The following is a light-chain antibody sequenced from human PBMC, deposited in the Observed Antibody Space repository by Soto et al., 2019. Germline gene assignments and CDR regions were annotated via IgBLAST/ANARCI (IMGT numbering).Light chain of an antibody. J-gene: IGKJ1*01. V-gene: IGKV3-15*01. CDR2: GAS. CDR3: LQHNVFPRT. Sequence: EIVMTQSPATLSVSPGERATLSCRASQSVSSNLAWYQQKPGQAPRLLIYGASTRATGIPARFSGSGSGTEFTLTISSLQPEDFATYYCLQHNVFPRTFGQGTKVDIK. CDR1: QSVSSN.